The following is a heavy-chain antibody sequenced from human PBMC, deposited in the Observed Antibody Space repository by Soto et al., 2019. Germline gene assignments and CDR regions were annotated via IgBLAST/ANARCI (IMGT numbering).Heavy chain of an antibody. Sequence: SETLSLTCAVSGYSISSGYYWGWIRQPPGKGLEWIGSIYHSGSTYYNPSLKSRVTISVDTSKNQFSLKLSPVTAADTAVYYCARLLQLWSPYYYFDYWGQGTLVTVSS. J-gene: IGHJ4*02. CDR1: GYSISSGYY. CDR2: IYHSGST. CDR3: ARLLQLWSPYYYFDY. V-gene: IGHV4-38-2*01. D-gene: IGHD5-18*01.